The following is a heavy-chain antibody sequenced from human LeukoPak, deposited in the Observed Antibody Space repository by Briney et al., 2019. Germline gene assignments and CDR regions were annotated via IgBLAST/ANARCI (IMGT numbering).Heavy chain of an antibody. J-gene: IGHJ4*02. CDR2: MKSNSGDT. CDR1: VYTFIGYD. V-gene: IGHV1-8*02. CDR3: ARGEYSSSWYPCDY. D-gene: IGHD6-13*01. Sequence: ASVKVSCKTSVYTFIGYDINWVRQAPGQGLEWMGWMKSNSGDTHFAQKFQGRLTMTRNTSISTAFMELSSLRAEDTAVYYCARGEYSSSWYPCDYWGQGYLVTVSS.